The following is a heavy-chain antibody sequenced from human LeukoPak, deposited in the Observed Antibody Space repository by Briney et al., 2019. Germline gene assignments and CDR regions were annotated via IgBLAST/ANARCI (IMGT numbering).Heavy chain of an antibody. CDR1: GFTFDDYA. J-gene: IGHJ3*02. Sequence: GGSLRLSCAASGFTFDDYAMHWVRQAPGKGLEWVSGISWNSGSIGYADSVKGRFVISRDNAKKSLYLQMNSLRVEDTALYYCIRDVGAGGAEIWGQGTMVIVSS. V-gene: IGHV3-9*01. CDR3: IRDVGAGGAEI. D-gene: IGHD3-10*01. CDR2: ISWNSGSI.